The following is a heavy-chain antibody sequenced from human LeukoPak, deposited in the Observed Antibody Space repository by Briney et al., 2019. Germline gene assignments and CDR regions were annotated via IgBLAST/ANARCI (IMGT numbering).Heavy chain of an antibody. D-gene: IGHD3-3*01. J-gene: IGHJ4*02. Sequence: GGSLRLSCAASGFTFSSYAMSWVRQAPGKGLEGVSAISGSGGSTYYADSVKGRFTISRDISKNTLYLQKNSLRAEDTAVDYCAKNLHYFWSGYTFDYWGQGTLVTVSS. V-gene: IGHV3-23*01. CDR1: GFTFSSYA. CDR3: AKNLHYFWSGYTFDY. CDR2: ISGSGGST.